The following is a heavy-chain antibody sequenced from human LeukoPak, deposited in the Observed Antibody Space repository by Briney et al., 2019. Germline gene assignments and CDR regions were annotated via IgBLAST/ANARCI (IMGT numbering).Heavy chain of an antibody. CDR1: GFTFSDYT. D-gene: IGHD4-17*01. CDR2: ISSGSTNI. CDR3: ARGRDSDYAFDH. V-gene: IGHV3-21*01. J-gene: IGHJ5*02. Sequence: GGSLRLSCTASGFTFSDYTINCVHQAPGKGLEWVSSISSGSTNIYYADSVKGRFTISRDNAENSLYLQMNSLRDEDTAVYYCARGRDSDYAFDHWGRGTLVTVSS.